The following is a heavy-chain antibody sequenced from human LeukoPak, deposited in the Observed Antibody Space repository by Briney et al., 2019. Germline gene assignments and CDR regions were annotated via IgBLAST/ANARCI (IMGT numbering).Heavy chain of an antibody. CDR3: AKDRPPYYDILTGYYLDY. Sequence: PGGSLRLSCAASGFTFSSYGMHWGRQAPGRGLERVAFIRYDGSNKYYADSVKGRFTISRDNSKNTLYLQMNSLRAEDTAVYYCAKDRPPYYDILTGYYLDYWGQGTLVTVSS. D-gene: IGHD3-9*01. V-gene: IGHV3-30*02. CDR2: IRYDGSNK. J-gene: IGHJ4*02. CDR1: GFTFSSYG.